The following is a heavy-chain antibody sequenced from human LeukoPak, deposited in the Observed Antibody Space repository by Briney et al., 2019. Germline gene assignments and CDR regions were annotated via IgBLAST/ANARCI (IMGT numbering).Heavy chain of an antibody. V-gene: IGHV1-18*01. Sequence: ASVKVSCKASGYTFTTYAMHWVRQAPGQGLEWMGWISPNSGGTNYAQKLQGRVTMTTDTSTSTAYMELRSLRSDDTAVYYCARVLEYCSGGSCYSPFDYWGQGTLVTVSS. CDR3: ARVLEYCSGGSCYSPFDY. J-gene: IGHJ4*02. CDR1: GYTFTTYA. D-gene: IGHD2-15*01. CDR2: ISPNSGGT.